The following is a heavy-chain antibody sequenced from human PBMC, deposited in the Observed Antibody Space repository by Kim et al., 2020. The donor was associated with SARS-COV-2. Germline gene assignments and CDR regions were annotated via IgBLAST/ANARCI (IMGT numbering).Heavy chain of an antibody. CDR1: GFTFSSYS. CDR3: ARDPLITVVTPVQRDYFDY. Sequence: GGSLRLSCEASGFTFSSYSMNWVRQVPGKGLEWLSYISGSRSTIYYADSVKGRFTISRDNARNSLYLQMNSLRDEDTAVYYCARDPLITVVTPVQRDYFDYWGQGTLVTVSS. CDR2: ISGSRSTI. V-gene: IGHV3-48*02. J-gene: IGHJ4*02. D-gene: IGHD2-21*02.